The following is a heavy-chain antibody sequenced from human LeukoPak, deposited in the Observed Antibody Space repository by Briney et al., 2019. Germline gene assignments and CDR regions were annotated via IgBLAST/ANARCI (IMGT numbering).Heavy chain of an antibody. CDR1: GGSISSGSYY. CDR2: IYTSGST. D-gene: IGHD6-13*01. Sequence: PSETLSLTCTVSGGSISSGSYYWSWIRQPAGKGLEWIGRIYTSGSTDYNPSLKSRVTMSVDTSKNQFSLKLSSVTAADTAVYYCARDRVIAAAAHWFDPWGQGTLVTVSS. CDR3: ARDRVIAAAAHWFDP. V-gene: IGHV4-61*02. J-gene: IGHJ5*02.